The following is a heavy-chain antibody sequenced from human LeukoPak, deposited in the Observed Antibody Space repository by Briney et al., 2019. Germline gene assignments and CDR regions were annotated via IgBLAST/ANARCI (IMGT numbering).Heavy chain of an antibody. Sequence: ASVKVSCKASGYTFTSYYMHWVRQAPGQGPEWMGIINPSGGSTSYAQKFQGRVTMTRDTSTSTVYMELSSLRSEDTAVYYCAREILRYYYDSSGYYYPPDYWGQGTLVTVSS. D-gene: IGHD3-22*01. CDR1: GYTFTSYY. J-gene: IGHJ4*02. V-gene: IGHV1-46*01. CDR2: INPSGGST. CDR3: AREILRYYYDSSGYYYPPDY.